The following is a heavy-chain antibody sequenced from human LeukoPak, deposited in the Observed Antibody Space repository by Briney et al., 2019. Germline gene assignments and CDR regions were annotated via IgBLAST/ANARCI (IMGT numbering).Heavy chain of an antibody. CDR1: GFTFSSYS. CDR2: ISTSSSYI. D-gene: IGHD2-15*01. CDR3: ARVGIVVVVATMNMYFDY. Sequence: PGGSLRLSCAASGFTFSSYSMNWVRQAPGKGLEWVSCISTSSSYIYYADSVKGRFTISRDNSKNTLYLQMNSLRAEDTAVYYCARVGIVVVVATMNMYFDYWGQGTLVTVSS. J-gene: IGHJ4*02. V-gene: IGHV3-21*01.